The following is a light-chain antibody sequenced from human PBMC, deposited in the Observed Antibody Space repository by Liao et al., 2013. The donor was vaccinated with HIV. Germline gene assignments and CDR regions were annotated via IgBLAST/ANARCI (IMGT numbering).Light chain of an antibody. J-gene: IGLJ1*01. CDR2: HNN. Sequence: SYELTQPPSLSVSPGQTAHITCTGAQLFDQSAFWYQQRPGQSPVLVIYHNNKRPSGIPERFSGSKSGITATLTITGTQAMDEADYYCQARDLSTAVFGTGTKVTVL. CDR1: QLFDQS. V-gene: IGLV3-1*01. CDR3: QARDLSTAV.